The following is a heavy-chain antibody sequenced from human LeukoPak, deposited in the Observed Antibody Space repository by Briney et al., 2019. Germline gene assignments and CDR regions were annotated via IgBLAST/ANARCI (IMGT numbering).Heavy chain of an antibody. CDR2: IYSGAT. D-gene: IGHD1-14*01. CDR3: ARLPYK. Sequence: GSLRLSCAVSGLNVTTTQMTWVRQAPGQGLEWVSSIYSGATYYAESVKGRFAISRDTSKNALYLQMSSLRVEDTAIFYCARLPYKWGQGTLVTVSS. J-gene: IGHJ4*02. CDR1: GLNVTTTQ. V-gene: IGHV3-53*01.